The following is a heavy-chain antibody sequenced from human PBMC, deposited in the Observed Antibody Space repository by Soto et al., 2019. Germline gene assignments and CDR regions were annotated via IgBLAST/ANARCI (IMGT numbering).Heavy chain of an antibody. CDR2: INPNSGGT. V-gene: IGHV1-2*02. Sequence: ASVQVSCKASGYTFTGYYMHWVRQAPGQGLEWMGWINPNSGGTNYAQKFQGRVTMTRDTSISTAYMELSRLRSDDTAVYYCARETSGYATFDYWGQGTLVTVPS. CDR1: GYTFTGYY. J-gene: IGHJ4*02. D-gene: IGHD2-8*01. CDR3: ARETSGYATFDY.